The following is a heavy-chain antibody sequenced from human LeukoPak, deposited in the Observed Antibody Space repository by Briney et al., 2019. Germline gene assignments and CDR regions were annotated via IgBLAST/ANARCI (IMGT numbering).Heavy chain of an antibody. CDR2: INHSGST. Sequence: SETLSLTCAVYGGSFSGYYWIWIRQPPGKGLEWIGEINHSGSTNYNPSLKSRVTISVDTSKNQFSLKLSSVTAADTAVYYCARVSRNPFYYYYYYMDVWGKGTTVTVSS. J-gene: IGHJ6*03. CDR1: GGSFSGYY. CDR3: ARVSRNPFYYYYYYMDV. V-gene: IGHV4-34*01. D-gene: IGHD1-14*01.